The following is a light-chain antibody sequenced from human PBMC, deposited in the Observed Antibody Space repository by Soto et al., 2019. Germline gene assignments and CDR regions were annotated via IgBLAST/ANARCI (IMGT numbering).Light chain of an antibody. J-gene: IGLJ1*01. CDR1: SSDVGGYNY. V-gene: IGLV2-8*01. CDR2: EVS. Sequence: QSLLTHPPSASWSPGHSVTISCTGTSSDVGGYNYVSWYQQHPGKAPKLMIYEVSKRPSGVPDRFSGSKSGNTASLTVSGLKAEDEADYYCSSYAGSNNFVFGTGTKV. CDR3: SSYAGSNNFV.